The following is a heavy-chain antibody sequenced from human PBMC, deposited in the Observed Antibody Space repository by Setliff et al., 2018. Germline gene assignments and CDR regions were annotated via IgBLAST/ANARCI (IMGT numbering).Heavy chain of an antibody. Sequence: ASVSSCKASGYTFTGYYMHWVRQAPGQGLEWMGWINPNSGGTNYAQKFQGRVTMTRDTSISTAYMELNRLRSDDTAVYYCARTIVGGATRLDYWGLGTLVTVSS. D-gene: IGHD1-26*01. V-gene: IGHV1-2*02. CDR3: ARTIVGGATRLDY. CDR1: GYTFTGYY. CDR2: INPNSGGT. J-gene: IGHJ4*02.